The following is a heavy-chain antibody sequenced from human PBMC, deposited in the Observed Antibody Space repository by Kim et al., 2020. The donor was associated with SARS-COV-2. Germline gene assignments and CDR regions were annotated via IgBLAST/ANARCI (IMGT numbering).Heavy chain of an antibody. CDR1: GFTVSNNY. Sequence: GGSLRLSCAASGFTVSNNYLSWVRQAPGKGLEWVSVIYSDGSTYYADSVKGRFTISRDNSKNTLYLQVNSLRAADTAVSYCARDTPPLATIYWGQGTLVT. CDR2: IYSDGST. D-gene: IGHD5-12*01. V-gene: IGHV3-66*01. J-gene: IGHJ4*02. CDR3: ARDTPPLATIY.